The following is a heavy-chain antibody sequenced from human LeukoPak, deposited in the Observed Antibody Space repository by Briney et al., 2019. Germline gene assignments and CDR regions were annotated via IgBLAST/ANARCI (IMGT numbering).Heavy chain of an antibody. D-gene: IGHD1-26*01. J-gene: IGHJ4*02. Sequence: GGSLRHSCAASGFTFSSYGMHWVRQAPGKGLEWVAFIRYDGSNKYYADSVKGRFTISRDNSKNTLYLQMNSLRAEDTAVYYCASGASYYGGGFDNWGQGTLVTVSS. CDR3: ASGASYYGGGFDN. CDR1: GFTFSSYG. CDR2: IRYDGSNK. V-gene: IGHV3-30*02.